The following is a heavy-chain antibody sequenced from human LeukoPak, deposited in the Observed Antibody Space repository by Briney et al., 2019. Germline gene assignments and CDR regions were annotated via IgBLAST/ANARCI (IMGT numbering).Heavy chain of an antibody. CDR1: GGSFSGYY. J-gene: IGHJ5*02. D-gene: IGHD5-18*01. V-gene: IGHV4-34*01. Sequence: ASETLSLTCAVYGGSFSGYYWSWIRQPPGKGLEWIGEINHSGSTNYNPSLKSRVTISVDTSKNQFSLKLSSVTAADTAVYYCARYTAMVLDWFDPWGQGTLVTVSS. CDR2: INHSGST. CDR3: ARYTAMVLDWFDP.